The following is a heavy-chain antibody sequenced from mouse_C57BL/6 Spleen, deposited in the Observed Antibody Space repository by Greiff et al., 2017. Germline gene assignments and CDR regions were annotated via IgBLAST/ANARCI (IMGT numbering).Heavy chain of an antibody. J-gene: IGHJ2*01. CDR1: GYSFTGYY. V-gene: IGHV1-42*01. Sequence: EVKLLESGPELVKPGASVKISCKASGYSFTGYYMNWVKQSPEKSLEWIGEINPSTGGTTYNQKFKAKATLTVDKSSSTAYMQLKSLTSEDSAVNYCARRYGVFDYWGQGTTLTVSS. CDR2: INPSTGGT. CDR3: ARRYGVFDY. D-gene: IGHD1-1*01.